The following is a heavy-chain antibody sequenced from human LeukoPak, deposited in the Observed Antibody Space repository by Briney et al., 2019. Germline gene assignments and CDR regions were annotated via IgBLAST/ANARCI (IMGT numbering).Heavy chain of an antibody. J-gene: IGHJ4*02. CDR3: ARRYTGYSGTYYFDY. Sequence: SQTLSLTCTVSGGSISSSSYYWGWLRQPPGTGLEWIGSIYYSGSTYYNPSLKSRVTISVDTSKNQFSLKLSSVTAADTAVYYCARRYTGYSGTYYFDYWGQGTLVTVSS. CDR1: GGSISSSSYY. D-gene: IGHD5-12*01. V-gene: IGHV4-39*01. CDR2: IYYSGST.